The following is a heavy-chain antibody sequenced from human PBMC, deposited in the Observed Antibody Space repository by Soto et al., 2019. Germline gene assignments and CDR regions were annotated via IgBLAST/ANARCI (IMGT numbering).Heavy chain of an antibody. CDR1: GGSFSSYY. D-gene: IGHD2-15*01. J-gene: IGHJ3*01. CDR2: VYSTGAT. V-gene: IGHV4-59*01. CDR3: ARFQFCSGNDCYRPFDL. Sequence: SETLSLTCTVSGGSFSSYYWNWMLQPPGEGLEWLGFVYSTGATRYSPSLNGRVTMSVDTSKDQFSLILTSVTAADTAIYYCARFQFCSGNDCYRPFDLWGQGIMVTVSS.